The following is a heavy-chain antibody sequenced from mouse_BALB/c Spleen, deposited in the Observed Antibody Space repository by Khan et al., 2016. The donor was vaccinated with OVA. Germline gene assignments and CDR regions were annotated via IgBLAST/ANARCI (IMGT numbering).Heavy chain of an antibody. D-gene: IGHD2-14*01. CDR1: GYTFTSYT. J-gene: IGHJ3*01. Sequence: QVQLQQSGAELARPGASVKMSCKASGYTFTSYTIHWIKERPGQGLEWIGNINPSNGYTNYNQKFKDKATLTTDKSSTTAYLQQSSLTSDDSAVYNCVRDGAYHRNDGWFAYWGQGTLVTGSA. CDR2: INPSNGYT. CDR3: VRDGAYHRNDGWFAY. V-gene: IGHV1-4*01.